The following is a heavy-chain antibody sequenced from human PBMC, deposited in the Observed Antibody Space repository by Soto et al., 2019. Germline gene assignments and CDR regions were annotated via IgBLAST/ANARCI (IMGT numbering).Heavy chain of an antibody. CDR2: IIPILGIA. V-gene: IGHV1-69*02. CDR1: GGTFSSYS. CDR3: ASDCSSTSCPSPGY. J-gene: IGHJ4*02. D-gene: IGHD2-2*01. Sequence: QVQLVQSGAEVKKPGSSVKVSCKASGGTFSSYSISWVRQAPGQGLEWMGRIIPILGIANYAQKFQGRVTNNADKSTSTAYMELSSLRSEDTAVYYCASDCSSTSCPSPGYWGQGTLVTVSS.